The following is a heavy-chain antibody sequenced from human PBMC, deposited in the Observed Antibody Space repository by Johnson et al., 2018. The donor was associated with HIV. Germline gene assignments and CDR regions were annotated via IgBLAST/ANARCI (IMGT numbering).Heavy chain of an antibody. V-gene: IGHV3-33*01. J-gene: IGHJ3*02. D-gene: IGHD3-16*02. Sequence: QVQLVESGGGVVQPGRSLRLSCAASGFTFSSYGMHWVRQAPGKGLEWVAVIWYDGSNKYYADSVQGRFTISRDNSKNTLYLQMNSLRAEDTALYYCARGIMITFGGVIPNDAFDIWGQGTMVTVSS. CDR1: GFTFSSYG. CDR3: ARGIMITFGGVIPNDAFDI. CDR2: IWYDGSNK.